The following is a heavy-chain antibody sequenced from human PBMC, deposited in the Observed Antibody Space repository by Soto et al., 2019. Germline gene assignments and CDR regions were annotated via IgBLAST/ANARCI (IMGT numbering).Heavy chain of an antibody. V-gene: IGHV3-15*07. D-gene: IGHD3-22*01. J-gene: IGHJ4*01. CDR3: TTDSYITSIIVRFDY. CDR1: GFTFSNAW. CDR2: VKSKTYGGTT. Sequence: EVHLVESGGGLVKPGGSLRLPCAASGFTFSNAWINWVRQAPGKGLEWVGRVKSKTYGGTTDFAAPVKGRFAISRDDSKNVVYLEMNSLKTEDTAIYYCTTDSYITSIIVRFDYWGHGTLVTVSS.